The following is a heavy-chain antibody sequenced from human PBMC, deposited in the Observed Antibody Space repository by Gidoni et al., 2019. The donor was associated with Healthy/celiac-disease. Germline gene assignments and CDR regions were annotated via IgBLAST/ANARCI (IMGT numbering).Heavy chain of an antibody. D-gene: IGHD6-19*01. CDR2: IYYSGST. CDR3: ASLSGWYPHNWFDP. V-gene: IGHV4-59*01. J-gene: IGHJ5*02. Sequence: QVQLQEWGPGLLKPSEPLSLTCPVSGASISSYYWSWIRQPPGKGLEWIGYIYYSGSTNYNPSLKSRVTISVDTSKNQFSLKLSSVTAADTAVYYCASLSGWYPHNWFDPWGQGTLVTVSS. CDR1: GASISSYY.